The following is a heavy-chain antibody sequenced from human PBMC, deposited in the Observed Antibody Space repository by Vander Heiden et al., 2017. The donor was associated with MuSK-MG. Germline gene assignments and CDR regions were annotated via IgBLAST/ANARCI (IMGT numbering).Heavy chain of an antibody. Sequence: EVQLVESRVGLVQPGGSLRLPCAASGFTFSRYSMNWVRQAPGKGLEWVSSISSSSSYIYYADSVKGRFTISRDNAKNSLYLQMNSLRAEDTAVYYCARGRYCSGGSCYYFDYWGQGTLVTVSS. CDR1: GFTFSRYS. CDR3: ARGRYCSGGSCYYFDY. D-gene: IGHD2-15*01. V-gene: IGHV3-21*01. J-gene: IGHJ4*02. CDR2: ISSSSSYI.